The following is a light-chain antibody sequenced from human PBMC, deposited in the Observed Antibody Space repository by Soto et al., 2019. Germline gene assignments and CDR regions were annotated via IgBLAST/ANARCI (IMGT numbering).Light chain of an antibody. CDR1: QGIRSS. CDR3: QQFNSYPWP. CDR2: EAS. Sequence: AIQLTQSPSSLSASVGDRVTITCRASQGIRSSLAWFQQKAGNPPKVLIYEASVLETGVSSRFSGSGSGTDFTLSISSLQPEDFATYYCQQFNSYPWPFGQGTTVEVK. V-gene: IGKV1-13*02. J-gene: IGKJ1*01.